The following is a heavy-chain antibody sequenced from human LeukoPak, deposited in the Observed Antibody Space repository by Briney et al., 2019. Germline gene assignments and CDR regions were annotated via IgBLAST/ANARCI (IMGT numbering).Heavy chain of an antibody. CDR3: ARAGYDYVWGSYRYPYFDY. V-gene: IGHV4-34*01. J-gene: IGHJ4*02. Sequence: SETLSLTCAVYGGSFSGYYWSWLRQSPGKGLEWVGEINHSGSTNYNPSLKSRVTISVDTSKDQFSLKLSSVTAADTAVHYCARAGYDYVWGSYRYPYFDYWGQGTLVTVSS. CDR1: GGSFSGYY. D-gene: IGHD3-16*02. CDR2: INHSGST.